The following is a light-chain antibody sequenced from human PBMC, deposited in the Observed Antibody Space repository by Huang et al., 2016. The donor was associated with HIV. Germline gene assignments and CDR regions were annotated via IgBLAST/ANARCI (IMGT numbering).Light chain of an antibody. Sequence: EIVLTQSPGTLSLSPGERATLSCRASQSVRSSTLAWYQQKPGQSPRLLIFGASNRATAIPGMFSGSGSATDFTLTISRLEPEDFAVYYCQQYGSSPLTFGGGTKVEIK. J-gene: IGKJ4*01. V-gene: IGKV3-20*01. CDR3: QQYGSSPLT. CDR1: QSVRSST. CDR2: GAS.